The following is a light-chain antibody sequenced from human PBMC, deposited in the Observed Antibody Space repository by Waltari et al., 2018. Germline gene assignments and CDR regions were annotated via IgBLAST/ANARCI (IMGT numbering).Light chain of an antibody. J-gene: IGLJ2*01. CDR3: CSYAVSSGVV. CDR1: SSDVGSFNL. Sequence: QSALTQPASVSGSPGQSITISCTGTSSDVGSFNLVSWYQQHPGKAPKLMIYEGDKRPSGVSNRVSGSKAGNTASLRISGLQAEDEADYYCCSYAVSSGVVFGGGTKLTVL. V-gene: IGLV2-23*01. CDR2: EGD.